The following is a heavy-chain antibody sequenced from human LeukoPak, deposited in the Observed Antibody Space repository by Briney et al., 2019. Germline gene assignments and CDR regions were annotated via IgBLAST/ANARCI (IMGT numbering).Heavy chain of an antibody. CDR3: ARGPVWSAYYYYMDV. CDR2: IYYSGST. Sequence: KPSETLSLTCTVSGGSISSYYWSWIRQPPGKGLEWIGYIYYSGSTNYNPSLKSRVTISVDTSKNQFSLKLSSVTAADTAVYYCARGPVWSAYYYYMDVWGKGTTVTVSS. CDR1: GGSISSYY. V-gene: IGHV4-59*01. J-gene: IGHJ6*03. D-gene: IGHD3-3*01.